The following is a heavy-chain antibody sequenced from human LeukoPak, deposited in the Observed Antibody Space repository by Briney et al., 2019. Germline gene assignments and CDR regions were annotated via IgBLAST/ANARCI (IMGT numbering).Heavy chain of an antibody. CDR3: ARVSGAEAATGGYFDR. J-gene: IGHJ4*02. D-gene: IGHD6-13*01. CDR1: GFTFSRFA. V-gene: IGHV3-30*04. CDR2: ISYDGSYR. Sequence: GGSLRLSCAASGFTFSRFAVHWVRQAPGKGLEWVAVISYDGSYRYYADSVQGRFTISRDNSKNTLYLQMNSLSTEDTAVYYCARVSGAEAATGGYFDRWGQGTLVTVSS.